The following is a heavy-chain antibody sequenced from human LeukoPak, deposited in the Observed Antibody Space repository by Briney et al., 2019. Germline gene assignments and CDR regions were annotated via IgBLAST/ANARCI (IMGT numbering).Heavy chain of an antibody. J-gene: IGHJ1*01. CDR3: ARVDDYSNYGYFQH. CDR2: IYTSGST. D-gene: IGHD4-11*01. Sequence: SETLSLTCTVSGGSISSGSYYWSWIRQPAGKGLEWIGRIYTSGSTNYNLSLKSRVTISVDTSKNQFSLKLSSVTAADTAVYYCARVDDYSNYGYFQHWGQGTLVTVSS. V-gene: IGHV4-61*02. CDR1: GGSISSGSYY.